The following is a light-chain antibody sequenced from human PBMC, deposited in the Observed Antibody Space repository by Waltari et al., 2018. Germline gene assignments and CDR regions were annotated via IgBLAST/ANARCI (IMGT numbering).Light chain of an antibody. CDR1: RSNFAPLD. J-gene: IGLJ1*01. Sequence: QSLLTQPPSVSGAPGQRVTISCTGSRSNFAPLDVPWYPQLPGQAPKLLIFASNNRPSGVPDRFSGSKSGTSASLAITGLQPEDEGDYYCQSYDNRLSYVFGSGTKVTVL. V-gene: IGLV1-40*01. CDR3: QSYDNRLSYV. CDR2: ASN.